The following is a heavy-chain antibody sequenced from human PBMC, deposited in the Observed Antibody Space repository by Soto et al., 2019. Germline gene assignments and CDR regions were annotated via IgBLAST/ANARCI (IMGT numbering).Heavy chain of an antibody. CDR1: GGSISSGGYY. CDR3: ARRLSLGYCSSTSCDPMDV. V-gene: IGHV4-31*03. CDR2: IYYSGST. D-gene: IGHD2-2*01. Sequence: QVQLQESGPGLVKPSQTLSLTCTVSGGSISSGGYYWSWIRQHPGKGLEWIGYIYYSGSTYYNPSLKSRVTISVDTSKNQFSLKLSSVTAADTAVYYCARRLSLGYCSSTSCDPMDVWGKGTTVTVSS. J-gene: IGHJ6*03.